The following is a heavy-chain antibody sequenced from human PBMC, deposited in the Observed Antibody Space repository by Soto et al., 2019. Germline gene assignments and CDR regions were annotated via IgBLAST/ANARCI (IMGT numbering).Heavy chain of an antibody. J-gene: IGHJ5*02. D-gene: IGHD1-7*01. CDR3: GRESGETWDYEAS. CDR2: LNSYGNT. Sequence: PSETLSLTCTVSGGSISSYRWSWIRQPAGKGLEWIGRLNSYGNTHYNPSLKSRVTVSVDTSRNQFFLTLRSVTAADSAVYLCGRESGETWDYEASWGQGTPVTVS. CDR1: GGSISSYR. V-gene: IGHV4-4*07.